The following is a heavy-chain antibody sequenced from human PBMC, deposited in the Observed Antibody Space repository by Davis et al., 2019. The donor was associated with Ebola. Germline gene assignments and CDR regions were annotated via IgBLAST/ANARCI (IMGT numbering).Heavy chain of an antibody. J-gene: IGHJ3*02. CDR1: GYSISSGYY. Sequence: SETLSLTCTVSGYSISSGYYWGWIRQPPGKGLEWIGSIYHSGSTYYNPSLKSRVTISVDTSKNQFSLKLSSVTAADTAVYYCARGGVYGRDAFDIWGQGTMVTVSS. D-gene: IGHD3-10*01. V-gene: IGHV4-38-2*02. CDR3: ARGGVYGRDAFDI. CDR2: IYHSGST.